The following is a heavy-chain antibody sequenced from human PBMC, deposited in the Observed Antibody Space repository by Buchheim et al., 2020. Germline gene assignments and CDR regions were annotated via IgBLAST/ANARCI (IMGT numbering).Heavy chain of an antibody. CDR1: GFTFSSYA. D-gene: IGHD3-10*01. J-gene: IGHJ4*02. Sequence: EVQLLESGGGLVQPGGSLRLSCAASGFTFSSYAMNWVRQGPGKGLEWVSTISSSGGNTYYADSVQGRFTISRDNSKNTLYLQMNSLGAEDTAVYYCAKDLAAGGGSGSHYYYLDYWGQGTL. CDR3: AKDLAAGGGSGSHYYYLDY. CDR2: ISSSGGNT. V-gene: IGHV3-23*01.